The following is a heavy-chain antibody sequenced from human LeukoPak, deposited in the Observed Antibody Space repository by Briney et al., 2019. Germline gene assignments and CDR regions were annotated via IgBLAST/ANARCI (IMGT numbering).Heavy chain of an antibody. CDR1: GGSISSGGYY. J-gene: IGHJ4*02. CDR2: IYYSGST. Sequence: SETLSLTCTVSGGSISSGGYYWSWNRQHPGKGLEWIGYIYYSGSTYYNPSLKSRVTISVDTSKNQFSLKLSSVTAADTAVYYCARGDDYDILTGYSYWGQGTLVTVSS. V-gene: IGHV4-31*03. CDR3: ARGDDYDILTGYSY. D-gene: IGHD3-9*01.